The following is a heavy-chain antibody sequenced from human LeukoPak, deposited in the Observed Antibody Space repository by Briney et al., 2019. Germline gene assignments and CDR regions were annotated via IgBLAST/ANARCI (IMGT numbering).Heavy chain of an antibody. CDR2: LYPGDSDT. Sequence: GESLKISCKGSGYSFPNYWIGWVRQMPGKGLEWLGILYPGDSDTRYSPSFQGQVTISADKSISTAYLQWSSLKASDTAMYYCASRLRERFDAWGQGTLVTVSS. J-gene: IGHJ4*02. V-gene: IGHV5-51*01. CDR3: ASRLRERFDA. D-gene: IGHD5-12*01. CDR1: GYSFPNYW.